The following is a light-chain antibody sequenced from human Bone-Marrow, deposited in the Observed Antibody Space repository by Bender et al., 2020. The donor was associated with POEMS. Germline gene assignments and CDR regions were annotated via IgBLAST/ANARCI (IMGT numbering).Light chain of an antibody. CDR1: SSDVGSYDY. CDR2: DFT. CDR3: SSYTSSSTPV. V-gene: IGLV2-14*03. J-gene: IGLJ2*01. Sequence: QPALTQPRSVSGSPGQSVTISCTGTSSDVGSYDYVSWYQQHPGKAPKLMIYDFTERPSGVSNRFSGSKSGNTASLTISGLQAEDEADYYCSSYTSSSTPVFGGGTKLTVL.